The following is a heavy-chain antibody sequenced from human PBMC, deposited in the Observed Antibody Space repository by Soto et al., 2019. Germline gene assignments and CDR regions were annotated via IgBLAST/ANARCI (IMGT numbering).Heavy chain of an antibody. J-gene: IGHJ4*02. CDR3: GRGRSGQIVVFY. CDR2: IGPESSAT. CDR1: RYPFTGHY. V-gene: IGHV1-2*02. D-gene: IGHD1-26*01. Sequence: GASVKVSCKTSRYPFTGHYIHLVREVAEQGPEWMGEIGPESSATRYAQKFRGRVTMTRDTSITTVYMELNNLSPDDTAVYYCGRGRSGQIVVFYWGQGTPVTVSS.